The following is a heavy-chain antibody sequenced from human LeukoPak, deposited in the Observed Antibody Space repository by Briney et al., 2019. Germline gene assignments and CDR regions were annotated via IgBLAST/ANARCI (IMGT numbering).Heavy chain of an antibody. Sequence: GGSLRLSCAPSGFTFSSYWMSWVRQAPGKGLEWVANIKQDGSEKYYVDSVKGRFTISRDNGKNSLYLQMNSLRAEDTAVYYCARKAYGLDVWGQGTTVTVSS. CDR2: IKQDGSEK. V-gene: IGHV3-7*03. J-gene: IGHJ6*02. CDR1: GFTFSSYW. CDR3: ARKAYGLDV.